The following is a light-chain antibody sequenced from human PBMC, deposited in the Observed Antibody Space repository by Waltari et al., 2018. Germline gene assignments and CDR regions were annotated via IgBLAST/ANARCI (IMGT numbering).Light chain of an antibody. CDR2: WAS. Sequence: DIVMTQSPDSLAVSLGERATINCKSSQSVLYSSNNKNYLGWYQQKPGRPPNLLIYWASTREPGVPDRFSGSGSGTDFTLTISSLQAEDVAVYYCQQFYTTPYTFGQGTKLEIK. V-gene: IGKV4-1*01. J-gene: IGKJ2*01. CDR3: QQFYTTPYT. CDR1: QSVLYSSNNKNY.